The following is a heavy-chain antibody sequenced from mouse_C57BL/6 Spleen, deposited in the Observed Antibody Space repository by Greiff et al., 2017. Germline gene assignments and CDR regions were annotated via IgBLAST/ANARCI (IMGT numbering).Heavy chain of an antibody. Sequence: QVQLQQPGAELVMPGASVKLSCKASGYTFTSYWMHWVKQRPGQGLAWIGELDPSDSYTNYNQQFKGKSTLTVDKSSSTADMQLRSLTSEDSAVYYCARYDGYYPAWFAYWGQGTLVTVSA. J-gene: IGHJ3*01. CDR3: ARYDGYYPAWFAY. CDR1: GYTFTSYW. CDR2: LDPSDSYT. D-gene: IGHD2-3*01. V-gene: IGHV1-69*01.